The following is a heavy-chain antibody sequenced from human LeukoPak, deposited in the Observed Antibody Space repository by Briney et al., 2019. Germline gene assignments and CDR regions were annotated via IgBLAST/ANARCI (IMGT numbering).Heavy chain of an antibody. CDR1: GFTFSNYA. CDR2: ITINIDRT. Sequence: GGSLRLSCSASGFTFSNYAMHWVRQAPGKGLEYVSAITINIDRTFYADSVQGRFTISRDNSANTLYLQMSSLRPEDTAVYYCVKPARGSGIQNGFDYWGQGTLVTVSS. D-gene: IGHD3-10*01. V-gene: IGHV3-64D*06. J-gene: IGHJ4*02. CDR3: VKPARGSGIQNGFDY.